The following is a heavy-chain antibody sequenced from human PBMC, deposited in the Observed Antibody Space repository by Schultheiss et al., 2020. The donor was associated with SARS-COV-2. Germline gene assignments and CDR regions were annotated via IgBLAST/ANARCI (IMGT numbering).Heavy chain of an antibody. V-gene: IGHV1-46*01. CDR2: INPSGGST. D-gene: IGHD5/OR15-5a*01. CDR1: GYTFTSYY. Sequence: GESLKISCKASGYTFTSYYMHWVRQAPGQGLEWMGIINPSGGSTSYAQKFQGRVTMTTDTSTSTAYMELRSLRSDDTAVYYCARDSTRRKHSVNRGFDYWGQGTLVTVSS. J-gene: IGHJ4*02. CDR3: ARDSTRRKHSVNRGFDY.